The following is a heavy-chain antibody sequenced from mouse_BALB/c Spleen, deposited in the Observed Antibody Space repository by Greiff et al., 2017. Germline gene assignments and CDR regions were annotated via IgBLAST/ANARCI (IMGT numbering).Heavy chain of an antibody. Sequence: VQVVESGAELVRPGTSVKISCKASGYTFTNYWLGWVKQRPGHGLEWIGDIYPGGGYTNYNGKFKGKATLTADKSSSTAYMQLSSLTSEDSAVYFCAAIYYYGGFAYWGQGTLVTVSA. CDR3: AAIYYYGGFAY. D-gene: IGHD1-1*01. V-gene: IGHV1-63*01. CDR2: IYPGGGYT. J-gene: IGHJ3*01. CDR1: GYTFTNYW.